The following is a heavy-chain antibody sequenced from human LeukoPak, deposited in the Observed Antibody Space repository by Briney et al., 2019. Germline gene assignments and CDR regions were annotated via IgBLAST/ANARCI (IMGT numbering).Heavy chain of an antibody. D-gene: IGHD6-19*01. J-gene: IGHJ4*02. CDR3: ARGYSSGWYYFDY. CDR1: GFTFSSSA. V-gene: IGHV3-30-3*01. CDR2: ISSASTNY. Sequence: GGSLRLSCAASGFTFSSSAMHWVRQAPGKGLDWVAVISSASTNYYYADSVKFRFTFSSHTSKHTLYLQINSLRAEYTAVYYCARGYSSGWYYFDYWGQGTLVTVSS.